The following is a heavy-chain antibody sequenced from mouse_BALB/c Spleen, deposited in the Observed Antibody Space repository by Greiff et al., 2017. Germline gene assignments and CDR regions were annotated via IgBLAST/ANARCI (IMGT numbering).Heavy chain of an antibody. Sequence: EVQRVESGGGLVKPGGSLKLSCAASGFTFSSYTMSWVRQTPEKRLEWVATISSGGGNTYYPDSVKGRFTISRDNAKNNLYLQMSSLRSEDTALYYCKRDGDYYAMDYWGQGTSVTVSS. CDR1: GFTFSSYT. CDR3: KRDGDYYAMDY. V-gene: IGHV5-9*03. J-gene: IGHJ4*01. CDR2: ISSGGGNT. D-gene: IGHD3-3*01.